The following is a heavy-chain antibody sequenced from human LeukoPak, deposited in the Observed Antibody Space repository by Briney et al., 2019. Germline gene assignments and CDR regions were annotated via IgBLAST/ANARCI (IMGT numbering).Heavy chain of an antibody. V-gene: IGHV1-2*02. Sequence: ASVKVSCKASGYTFTGYYMHWVRQAPGQGLEWMGWINPNSGGTNYAQKFQGRVTMTRDTSISTAYMELSRPRSDDTAVYYCARQTHYYDSSGYYYEFNNGLDYWGQGTLVTVSS. D-gene: IGHD3-22*01. CDR2: INPNSGGT. CDR3: ARQTHYYDSSGYYYEFNNGLDY. CDR1: GYTFTGYY. J-gene: IGHJ4*02.